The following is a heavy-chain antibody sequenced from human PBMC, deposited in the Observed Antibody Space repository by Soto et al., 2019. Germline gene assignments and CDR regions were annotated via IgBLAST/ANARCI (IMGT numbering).Heavy chain of an antibody. CDR3: ATPQDYDGCLDS. D-gene: IGHD3-22*01. J-gene: IGHJ4*02. CDR1: GYTFTSYA. V-gene: IGHV1-3*01. Sequence: ASVKVSCKASGYTFTSYAMHWVRQAPGQRLEWMGWINAGNGNTKYSQKFQGRLTLTGDTPGNTAYLELNSLISEDTAVYYCATPQDYDGCLDSWGQGTLVTVSS. CDR2: INAGNGNT.